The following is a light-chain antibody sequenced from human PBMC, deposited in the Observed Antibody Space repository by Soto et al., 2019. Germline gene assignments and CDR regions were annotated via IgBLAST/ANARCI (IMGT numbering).Light chain of an antibody. Sequence: DIVMTQSPDSLAVSLGERATINCKSSQSVLNGFNNKNYLVWYQQKPGQPPKLLIYWASTRESGVPDRFGGSGSGTDFTLTISSLQAEDVAVYYCQQYYSTPHTFGQGTKLEI. CDR1: QSVLNGFNNKNY. CDR2: WAS. V-gene: IGKV4-1*01. CDR3: QQYYSTPHT. J-gene: IGKJ2*01.